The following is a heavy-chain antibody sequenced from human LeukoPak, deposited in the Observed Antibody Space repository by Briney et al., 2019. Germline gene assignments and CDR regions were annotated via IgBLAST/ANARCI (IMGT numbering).Heavy chain of an antibody. D-gene: IGHD3-22*01. J-gene: IGHJ1*01. CDR3: AKFFHDSSGEFQH. CDR2: ISGSGGST. Sequence: PGGSLRLXCAASGFTFSSYAMSWVRLAPGKGLESVSAISGSGGSTYYADSVKGRFTISRDNSKNTLYLQMNSLRAEDTAVYYCAKFFHDSSGEFQHWGQGTLVTVSS. V-gene: IGHV3-23*01. CDR1: GFTFSSYA.